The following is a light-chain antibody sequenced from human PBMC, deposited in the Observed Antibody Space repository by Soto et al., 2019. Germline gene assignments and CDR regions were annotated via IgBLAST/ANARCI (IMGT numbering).Light chain of an antibody. CDR3: GSWDSSLRAYV. V-gene: IGLV1-51*01. CDR2: DDN. CDR1: SSNIGGNS. Sequence: QSVLTQPPSVSAAPGRKVTISCSGSSSNIGGNSVSWYQQLPGTAPKLLIYDDNKRPSGIPNRFSGSKSGTSATLGITGFQTGDEADYYCGSWDSSLRAYVFGTGTKV. J-gene: IGLJ1*01.